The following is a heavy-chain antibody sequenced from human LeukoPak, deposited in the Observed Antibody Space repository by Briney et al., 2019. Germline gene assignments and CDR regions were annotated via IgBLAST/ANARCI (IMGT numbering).Heavy chain of an antibody. CDR2: ISGSGGSS. V-gene: IGHV3-23*01. D-gene: IGHD2-21*01. Sequence: GGSLRLSCAASKFTFRSYAMSWVRQAPGKGLEWVSTISGSGGSSYYADSVKGRFTISRDNSKNTLYLQMNSLRAEDTAVYYCANDSPLQLQHGGDYFDYWGQGTLVTVSS. CDR1: KFTFRSYA. CDR3: ANDSPLQLQHGGDYFDY. J-gene: IGHJ4*02.